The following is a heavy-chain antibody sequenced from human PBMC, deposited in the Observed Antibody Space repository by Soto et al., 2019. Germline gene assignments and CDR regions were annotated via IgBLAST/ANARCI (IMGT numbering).Heavy chain of an antibody. CDR1: GFTFSGYA. Sequence: PGGSLRLSCAAPGFTFSGYAMHWVRQAPGKGLEWVAVISYDGSNKYYADSVKGRFTISRDNSKNTLYLQMNSLRAEDTAVYYCARVPSSSGRAHFDYWGQGTLVTVSS. CDR3: ARVPSSSGRAHFDY. J-gene: IGHJ4*02. CDR2: ISYDGSNK. V-gene: IGHV3-30-3*01. D-gene: IGHD2-15*01.